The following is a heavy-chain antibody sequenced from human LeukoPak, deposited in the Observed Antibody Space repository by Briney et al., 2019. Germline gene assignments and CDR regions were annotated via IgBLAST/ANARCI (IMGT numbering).Heavy chain of an antibody. CDR3: ARDEGYSGFNDAFDI. V-gene: IGHV3-7*01. CDR2: IKQDGSEK. D-gene: IGHD5-12*01. J-gene: IGHJ3*02. CDR1: GFTVSSNY. Sequence: PGGSLRLSCAASGFTVSSNYMSWVRQAPGKGLEWVANIKQDGSEKYYVDSVKGRFTISRDNAKNSLYLQMNSLRAEDTAVYYCARDEGYSGFNDAFDIWGQGTMVTVSS.